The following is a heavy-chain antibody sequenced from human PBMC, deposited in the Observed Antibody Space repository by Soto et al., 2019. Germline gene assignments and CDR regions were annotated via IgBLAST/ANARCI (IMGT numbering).Heavy chain of an antibody. CDR1: GFTFSSYS. J-gene: IGHJ6*02. V-gene: IGHV3-21*01. CDR3: ARDLGIVVVPAAIGYYYYGMDV. Sequence: EVQLVESGGGLVKPGGSLRLSCAASGFTFSSYSMNWVRQAPGKGLEWVSSISSSSSYIYYADSVKGRFTISRDNAKNSLYLQMNRLRAEDTAVYYCARDLGIVVVPAAIGYYYYGMDVWGQGTTVTVSS. CDR2: ISSSSSYI. D-gene: IGHD2-2*02.